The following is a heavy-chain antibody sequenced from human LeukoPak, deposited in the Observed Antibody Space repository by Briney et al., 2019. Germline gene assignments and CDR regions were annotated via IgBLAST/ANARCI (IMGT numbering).Heavy chain of an antibody. CDR2: IDWDDDI. CDR3: ARVPGKTYDDGMDV. V-gene: IGHV2-70*01. CDR1: GFSLSTNGMC. Sequence: SGPTLVNPTQTLTLTCTFSGFSLSTNGMCVSWIRQPPGKALEWLAPIDWDDDIYCSTSLKTRLTMSKGTSNNQVVLTMTNMDPADTATYYCARVPGKTYDDGMDVWGQGTTVTVSS. J-gene: IGHJ6*02.